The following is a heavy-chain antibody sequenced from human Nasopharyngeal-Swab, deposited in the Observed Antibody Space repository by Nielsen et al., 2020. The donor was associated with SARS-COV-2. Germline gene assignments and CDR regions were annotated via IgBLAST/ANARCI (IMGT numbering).Heavy chain of an antibody. J-gene: IGHJ6*03. Sequence: GASLKISCKGSGYSFTSYWISWVRQMPGKGLEWMGRIDPSDSYTNYSPSFQGHVTISADKSISTAYLQWSSLKASDTAMYYCARKIRFLEWLPYYYYYMDVWGKGTTVTVSS. CDR2: IDPSDSYT. D-gene: IGHD3-3*01. CDR1: GYSFTSYW. V-gene: IGHV5-10-1*01. CDR3: ARKIRFLEWLPYYYYYMDV.